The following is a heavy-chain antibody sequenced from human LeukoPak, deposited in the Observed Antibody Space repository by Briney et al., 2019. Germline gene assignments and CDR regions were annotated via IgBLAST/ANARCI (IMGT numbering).Heavy chain of an antibody. V-gene: IGHV1-69*05. CDR3: ARELPKYCSSTSCADY. CDR2: IIPIFGTA. D-gene: IGHD2-2*01. CDR1: GYTFTGYY. Sequence: SVKVSCKASGYTFTGYYMHWVRQAPGQGLEWMGRIIPIFGTANYAQKFQGRVTITTDESTSTAYMELSSLRSEDTAVYYCARELPKYCSSTSCADYWGQGTLVTVSS. J-gene: IGHJ4*02.